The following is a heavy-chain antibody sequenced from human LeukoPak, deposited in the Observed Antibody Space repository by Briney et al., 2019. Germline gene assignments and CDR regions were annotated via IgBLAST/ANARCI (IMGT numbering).Heavy chain of an antibody. J-gene: IGHJ4*02. Sequence: SGPTLVNPAQTPTLTCTFSGFSLSTSSMCVGWIRQPPGKALEWLARIDWDDDKYYSSSLKTRLTISKDTSKDQVVLTMTNMDPVDTATYFCARIRSGSYSMDYWGQGTLVIVSS. CDR3: ARIRSGSYSMDY. CDR1: GFSLSTSSMC. V-gene: IGHV2-70*11. CDR2: IDWDDDK. D-gene: IGHD1-26*01.